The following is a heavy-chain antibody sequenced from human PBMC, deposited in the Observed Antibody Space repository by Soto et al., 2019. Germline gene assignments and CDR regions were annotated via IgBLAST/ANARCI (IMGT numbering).Heavy chain of an antibody. V-gene: IGHV4-30-4*01. CDR2: IYYSGST. CDR1: GGSISSGDYY. Sequence: ASETLSLTCTVSGGSISSGDYYWSWIRQPPGKGLEWIGYIYYSGSTYYNPSLKSRVTISVDTSKNQFSLKLSSVTAADTAVYYCARPPTASLDAFEIWGQGTMVTVSS. CDR3: ARPPTASLDAFEI. J-gene: IGHJ3*02.